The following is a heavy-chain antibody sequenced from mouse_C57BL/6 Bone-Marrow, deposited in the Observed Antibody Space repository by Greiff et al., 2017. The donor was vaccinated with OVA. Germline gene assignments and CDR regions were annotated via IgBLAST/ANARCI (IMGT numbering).Heavy chain of an antibody. V-gene: IGHV1-42*01. Sequence: VQLQQSGPELVKPGASVKISCKASGYSFTGYYMNWVKQSPEKSLEWIGEINPSTGGTTYNQKFKAKATLTVDKSSSTAYMQLKSLTSEDSAVYYCARRHFTTVVPKLGRDYAMDYWGQGTSVTVSS. CDR3: ARRHFTTVVPKLGRDYAMDY. CDR2: INPSTGGT. D-gene: IGHD1-1*01. CDR1: GYSFTGYY. J-gene: IGHJ4*01.